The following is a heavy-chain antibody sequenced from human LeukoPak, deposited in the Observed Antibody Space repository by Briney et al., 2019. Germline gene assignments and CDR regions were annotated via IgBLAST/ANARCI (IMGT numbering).Heavy chain of an antibody. J-gene: IGHJ5*02. D-gene: IGHD2-2*02. CDR2: IIPIFGTA. Sequence: SVKVSCKASGGTFSSYAISWVRQAPGQGLEWMGGIIPIFGTANYAQKFQGRVTITADESTSTAYMELSSLRSENTAVDYCASGGRPMEYQLLYLGWFDPWGQGTLVTVSS. CDR3: ASGGRPMEYQLLYLGWFDP. V-gene: IGHV1-69*13. CDR1: GGTFSSYA.